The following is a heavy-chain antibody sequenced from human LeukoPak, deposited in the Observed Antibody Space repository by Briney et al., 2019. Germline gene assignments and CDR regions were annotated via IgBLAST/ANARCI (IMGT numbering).Heavy chain of an antibody. V-gene: IGHV4/OR15-8*02. CDR1: GGSIRSTNW. Sequence: SETLSLTCGVSGGSIRSTNWWSWVRPPPGKGLEWIGEISLSGQTNFNPSLNGRVTMSLDESRNQLSLKLTSVTAADTAIYYCSRESGAFCPFGYWGQGTLVIVPP. CDR3: SRESGAFCPFGY. J-gene: IGHJ4*02. CDR2: ISLSGQT. D-gene: IGHD1-26*01.